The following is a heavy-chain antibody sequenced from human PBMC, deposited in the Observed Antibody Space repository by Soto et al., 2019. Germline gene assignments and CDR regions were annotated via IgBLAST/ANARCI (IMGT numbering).Heavy chain of an antibody. V-gene: IGHV3-23*01. D-gene: IGHD1-26*01. CDR2: ISGSGSKK. CDR1: GFIFENFG. J-gene: IGHJ5*02. CDR3: AKNQGVELVPLATVDWFDP. Sequence: VGSLRLSCAASGFIFENFGMSWVRQAPGKGLEWISSISGSGSKKYYADSVKGRFTISRDNSKSTVYLELNNLSAEDTAVYHCAKNQGVELVPLATVDWFDPWGQGSVVTVSS.